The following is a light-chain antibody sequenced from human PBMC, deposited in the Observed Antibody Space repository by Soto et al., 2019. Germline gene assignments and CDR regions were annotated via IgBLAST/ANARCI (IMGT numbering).Light chain of an antibody. Sequence: DIQMNQSPSSLSASVGDRVTITCQASQDISNYLNWYQQKPGKAPKLLIYDAANLETAVPSRCSGSGSGTDVTFPISSLQPEDIATYECQQYDSQLTFGGGTKVESK. CDR2: DAA. V-gene: IGKV1-33*01. J-gene: IGKJ4*01. CDR3: QQYDSQLT. CDR1: QDISNY.